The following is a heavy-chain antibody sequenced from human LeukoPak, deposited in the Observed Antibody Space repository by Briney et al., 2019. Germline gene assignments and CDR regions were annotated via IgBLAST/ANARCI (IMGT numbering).Heavy chain of an antibody. J-gene: IGHJ4*02. CDR3: ARAPDYDILADYFDY. CDR2: ISYDGSNK. CDR1: GFTFSSYS. D-gene: IGHD3-9*01. Sequence: GGSLRLSCAASGFTFSSYSMNWVRQAPGKGLEWVAVISYDGSNKFYADSVRGRFTISRDNSKNTLFLQMNSLRPEDTAVYYCARAPDYDILADYFDYWGQGTLVTVSS. V-gene: IGHV3-30*03.